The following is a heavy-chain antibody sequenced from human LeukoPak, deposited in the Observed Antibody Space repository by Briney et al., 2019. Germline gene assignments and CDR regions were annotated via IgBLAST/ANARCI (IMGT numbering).Heavy chain of an antibody. J-gene: IGHJ4*02. D-gene: IGHD3-3*01. Sequence: ASVKVSCKASGYTFISYTLHWVRQAPGQRLEWMGWINAGNGNTKYSQKFQGRVTITADESTSTAYMELSSLRSEDTAVYYCARVNQTADYGFWSGYLDYWGQGTLVTVSS. CDR3: ARVNQTADYGFWSGYLDY. V-gene: IGHV1-3*01. CDR2: INAGNGNT. CDR1: GYTFISYT.